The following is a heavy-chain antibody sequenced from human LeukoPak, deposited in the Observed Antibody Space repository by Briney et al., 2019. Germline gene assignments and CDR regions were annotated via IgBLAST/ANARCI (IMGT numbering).Heavy chain of an antibody. V-gene: IGHV3-7*05. Sequence: GGSLRLSCAASGFTFSSYWMSWVRQAPGKGLEWVANIKQDGSEKYYVDSVKGRFTISRDNAKNSLYLQMNSLRAEDTAVYYCARDSGYYGSGSYYTFDYWGQGTLVTVSS. CDR2: IKQDGSEK. D-gene: IGHD3-10*01. CDR1: GFTFSSYW. J-gene: IGHJ4*02. CDR3: ARDSGYYGSGSYYTFDY.